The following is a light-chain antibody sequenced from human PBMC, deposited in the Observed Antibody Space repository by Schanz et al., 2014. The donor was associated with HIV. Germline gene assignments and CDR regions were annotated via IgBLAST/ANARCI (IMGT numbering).Light chain of an antibody. CDR1: QSVSSSY. V-gene: IGKV3-20*01. CDR3: QHYGDSRGT. CDR2: DAS. Sequence: EIVLTQSPGTLSLSPGERVTLSCRASQSVSSSYLAWYQQKPGQAPRLLIYDASNRATGIPARFSGSWSGTDFILTISRLEPEDFAVYYCQHYGDSRGTFGGGTEVDIK. J-gene: IGKJ4*01.